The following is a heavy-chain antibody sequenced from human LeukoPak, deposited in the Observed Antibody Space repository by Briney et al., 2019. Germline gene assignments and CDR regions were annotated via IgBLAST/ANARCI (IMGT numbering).Heavy chain of an antibody. CDR3: ARDVGQLWSHTLDY. Sequence: GGSLRLSCEASGFTSSGNWMHWVRQAPGKGLVWVSRINGDGRTTYYADSVKGRFTISRDNAKNTVYLQMNSLRAEDTAVYYCARDVGQLWSHTLDYWGQGTLVTVSS. D-gene: IGHD5-18*01. CDR1: GFTSSGNW. V-gene: IGHV3-74*01. CDR2: INGDGRTT. J-gene: IGHJ4*02.